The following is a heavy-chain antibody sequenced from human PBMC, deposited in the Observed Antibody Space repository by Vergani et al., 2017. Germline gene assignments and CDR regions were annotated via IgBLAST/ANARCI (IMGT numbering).Heavy chain of an antibody. CDR1: GGSISSSSYY. J-gene: IGHJ6*02. V-gene: IGHV4-39*07. CDR2: IYTSGST. Sequence: QLQLQESGPGLVKPSETLSLTCTVSGGSISSSSYYWGWIRQPPGKGLEWIGSIYTSGSTNYNPSLKSRVTMSVDTSKNQFSLKLSSVTAADTAVYYCARDRLMDVWGQGTTVTVSS. CDR3: ARDRLMDV.